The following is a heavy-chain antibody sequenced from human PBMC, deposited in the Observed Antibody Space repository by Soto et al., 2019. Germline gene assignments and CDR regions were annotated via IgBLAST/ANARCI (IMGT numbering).Heavy chain of an antibody. CDR1: GFTFISYA. CDR3: ATGVEQLALDY. V-gene: IGHV3-30*04. D-gene: IGHD6-13*01. J-gene: IGHJ4*02. CDR2: ISYDGSNK. Sequence: PGGSLRLSCAASGFTFISYAMHWVRQAPGKGLEWVAVISYDGSNKYYADSVKGRFTISRDNSKNTLYLQMNSLRAEDTAVYYCATGVEQLALDYWGQGTLVTVSS.